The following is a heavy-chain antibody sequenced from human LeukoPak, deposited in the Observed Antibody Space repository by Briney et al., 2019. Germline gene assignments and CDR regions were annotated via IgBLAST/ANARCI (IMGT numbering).Heavy chain of an antibody. J-gene: IGHJ4*02. CDR2: INHSGST. D-gene: IGHD6-19*01. V-gene: IGHV4-34*01. CDR3: ARVGGWFGPDY. Sequence: SETLSLTCAVYGGPFSGYYWSWIRQPPGKGLEWIGEINHSGSTNYNPSLKSRVTISVDTSKNQFSLKLSSVTAADTAVYYCARVGGWFGPDYWGQGTLVTVSS. CDR1: GGPFSGYY.